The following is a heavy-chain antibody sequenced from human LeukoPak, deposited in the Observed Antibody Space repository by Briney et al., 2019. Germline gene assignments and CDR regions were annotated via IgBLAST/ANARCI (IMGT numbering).Heavy chain of an antibody. D-gene: IGHD6-19*01. J-gene: IGHJ4*02. V-gene: IGHV1-8*01. CDR1: GYTFTSYD. CDR3: ARGRRSSGWYAYTPDY. Sequence: RASVKVSCKASGYTFTSYDINWVRQATGQGLEWMGWMNPNSGNTGYAQKFQGRVTMTRNTSISTAYMELSSLRSEDTAVYYCARGRRSSGWYAYTPDYWGQGTLVTVSS. CDR2: MNPNSGNT.